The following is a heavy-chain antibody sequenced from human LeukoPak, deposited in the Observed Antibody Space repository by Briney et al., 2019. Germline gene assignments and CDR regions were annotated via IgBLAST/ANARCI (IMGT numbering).Heavy chain of an antibody. J-gene: IGHJ4*02. CDR3: AKDGHWTFDY. CDR1: GLTFTSSG. Sequence: GGSLRLSGAASGLTFTSSGTHWVRQAPGKGLAWVAFLGHEGTNKYYADSVKGRFTISRDDSKNTLFLQMNSLRPEDTAVYYCAKDGHWTFDYWGQGTLVTVSS. D-gene: IGHD1-1*01. CDR2: LGHEGTNK. V-gene: IGHV3-30*02.